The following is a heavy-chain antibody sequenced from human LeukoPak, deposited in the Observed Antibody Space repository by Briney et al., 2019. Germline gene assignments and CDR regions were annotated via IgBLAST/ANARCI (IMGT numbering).Heavy chain of an antibody. CDR1: GYIFTSYT. V-gene: IGHV1-3*01. CDR3: ARGDSGSYPFDQ. D-gene: IGHD3-10*01. J-gene: IGHJ4*02. CDR2: INAGNGNT. Sequence: ASVKVSCKASGYIFTSYTMHWVRQAPGQRLEWMGWINAGNGNTKYSQNFQGTVTITRDSSATTAYMELSSLRSEDTAIYYCARGDSGSYPFDQWGQGTLVTVSS.